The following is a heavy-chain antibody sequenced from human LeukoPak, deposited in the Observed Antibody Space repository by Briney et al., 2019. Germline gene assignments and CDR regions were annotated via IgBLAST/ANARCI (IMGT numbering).Heavy chain of an antibody. V-gene: IGHV3-9*01. D-gene: IGHD3-16*02. Sequence: GGSLRLSCAASGFTFDDYAMHWVRQAPGKGLEWVSGISWNSGSIGYADSVKGRFTISRDNAKNSLYLQMNSLRAEDTALYYCAKDSPSFHDYVWGSYRYRSGGAFDIWGQGTMVTVSS. CDR1: GFTFDDYA. J-gene: IGHJ3*02. CDR2: ISWNSGSI. CDR3: AKDSPSFHDYVWGSYRYRSGGAFDI.